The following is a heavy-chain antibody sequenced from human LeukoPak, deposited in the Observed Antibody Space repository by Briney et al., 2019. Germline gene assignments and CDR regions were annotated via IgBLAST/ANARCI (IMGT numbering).Heavy chain of an antibody. D-gene: IGHD3-3*01. J-gene: IGHJ6*02. Sequence: AGGSLRLSCVASGFTFTSYWITWVRQAPGKGLEWVSYISSSGSTIYYADSVKGRFTISRDNAKNSLYLQMNSLRAEDTAVYYCAREGMTIFGVVYYYGMDVWGQGTTVTVSS. V-gene: IGHV3-48*04. CDR2: ISSSGSTI. CDR3: AREGMTIFGVVYYYGMDV. CDR1: GFTFTSYW.